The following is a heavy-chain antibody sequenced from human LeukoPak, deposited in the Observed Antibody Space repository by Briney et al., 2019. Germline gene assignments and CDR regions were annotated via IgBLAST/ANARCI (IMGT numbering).Heavy chain of an antibody. V-gene: IGHV5-51*01. Sequence: GASLKISCKGSGYSFTTYWIGWVRQMPGKGLACMAVIYPGASDPRYIPSFQGQVTISADKSISTAYLQWSTLKASDTAIYYCARPHSDWYFALWGRGTLVTVSS. D-gene: IGHD2-21*01. CDR1: GYSFTTYW. J-gene: IGHJ2*01. CDR2: IYPGASDP. CDR3: ARPHSDWYFAL.